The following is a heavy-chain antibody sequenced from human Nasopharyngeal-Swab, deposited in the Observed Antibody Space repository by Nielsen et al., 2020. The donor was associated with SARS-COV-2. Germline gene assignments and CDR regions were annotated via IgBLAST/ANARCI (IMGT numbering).Heavy chain of an antibody. V-gene: IGHV1-18*04. Sequence: ASVKVSCKASGYTFTSYGISWVRQAPGQGLEWMGWSSAYNGNTNYAQKLQGRVTMTTDTSTSTAYKELRSLRSDDTAVYYCARVPGYSYGPGYGYWGQGTLVTVSS. CDR2: SSAYNGNT. J-gene: IGHJ4*02. CDR1: GYTFTSYG. D-gene: IGHD5-18*01. CDR3: ARVPGYSYGPGYGY.